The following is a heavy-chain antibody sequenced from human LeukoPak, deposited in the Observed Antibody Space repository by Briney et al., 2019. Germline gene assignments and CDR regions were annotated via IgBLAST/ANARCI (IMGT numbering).Heavy chain of an antibody. J-gene: IGHJ4*02. CDR3: ASQGY. Sequence: PSETLSLTCTVSGGSITDNSWSWIRQPPGKGLEWIGYIHYSGSTDYNLSLKSRVTISVDTSKNQISLHVSSVTAADTAVYYCASQGYWGQGTLVTVSS. CDR1: GGSITDNS. V-gene: IGHV4-59*08. CDR2: IHYSGST.